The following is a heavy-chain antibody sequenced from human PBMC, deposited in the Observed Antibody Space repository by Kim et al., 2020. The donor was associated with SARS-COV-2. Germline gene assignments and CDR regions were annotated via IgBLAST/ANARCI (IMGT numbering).Heavy chain of an antibody. CDR1: GFTFSSYA. V-gene: IGHV3-30-3*01. Sequence: GGSLRLSCAASGFTFSSYAMHWVRQAPGKGLEWVAVISYDGSNKYYADSVKGRFTISRDNSKNTLYLQMNSLRAEDTAVYYCARENRRPFDYWGQGTLVT. CDR2: ISYDGSNK. CDR3: ARENRRPFDY. J-gene: IGHJ4*02.